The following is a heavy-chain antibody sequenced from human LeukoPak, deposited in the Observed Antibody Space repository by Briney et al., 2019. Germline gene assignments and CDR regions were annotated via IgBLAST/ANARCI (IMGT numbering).Heavy chain of an antibody. Sequence: ASVKVSCKASGYTFTGNYVHWVRQAPAQGLEWMGWINPNSGGTNYAQKFQGRVTMTRDTSISTAYMELSRLRSDDTAVYYCARTEIAATPLALDYWGQGTLVTVSS. D-gene: IGHD2-15*01. J-gene: IGHJ4*02. CDR3: ARTEIAATPLALDY. CDR2: INPNSGGT. V-gene: IGHV1-2*02. CDR1: GYTFTGNY.